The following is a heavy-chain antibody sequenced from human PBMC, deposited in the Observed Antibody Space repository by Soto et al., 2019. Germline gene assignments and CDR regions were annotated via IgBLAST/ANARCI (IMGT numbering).Heavy chain of an antibody. CDR1: GGSISSSNW. V-gene: IGHV4-4*02. J-gene: IGHJ6*02. CDR3: ARHRYCSSTSCYKYYYYGMDV. Sequence: SETLSLTCAVSGGSISSSNWWSWVRQPPGKGLEWIGEIYHSGSTNYNPSLKSRVTISVDKSKNQFSLKLSSVTAADTAMYYCARHRYCSSTSCYKYYYYGMDVWGQGTTVTVSS. CDR2: IYHSGST. D-gene: IGHD2-2*02.